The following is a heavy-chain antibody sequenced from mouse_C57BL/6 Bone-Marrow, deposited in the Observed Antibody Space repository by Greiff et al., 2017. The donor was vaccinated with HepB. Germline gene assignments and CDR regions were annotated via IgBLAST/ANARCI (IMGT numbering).Heavy chain of an antibody. V-gene: IGHV5-6*01. D-gene: IGHD1-1*01. CDR1: GFTFSSYG. CDR2: ISSGGSYT. Sequence: EVQLVESGGDLVKPGGSLKLSCAASGFTFSSYGMSWVRQTPDKRLEWVATISSGGSYTYYPDSVKGRFTISRDNAKNTLYLQMSSLKSEDTAMYYCARGVVAPRYFDYWGQGTTLTVSS. CDR3: ARGVVAPRYFDY. J-gene: IGHJ2*01.